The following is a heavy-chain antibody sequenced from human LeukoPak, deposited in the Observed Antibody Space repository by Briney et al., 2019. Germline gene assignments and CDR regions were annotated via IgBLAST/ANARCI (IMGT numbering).Heavy chain of an antibody. CDR1: GFTFSSYG. CDR2: ISYDGSNK. J-gene: IGHJ1*01. D-gene: IGHD6-19*01. CDR3: AKDQFSSGFEYFQH. Sequence: GGSLRLSCEASGFTFSSYGMHGVRQAPGKGLEWVAVISYDGSNKYYADSVKGRFTISRDNSKNTLYLQMNSLRPEDTAVYYCAKDQFSSGFEYFQHWGQGTLVTVSS. V-gene: IGHV3-30*18.